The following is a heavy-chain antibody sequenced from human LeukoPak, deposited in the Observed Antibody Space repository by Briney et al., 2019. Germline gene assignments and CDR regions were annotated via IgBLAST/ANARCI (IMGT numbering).Heavy chain of an antibody. CDR2: INHSGST. D-gene: IGHD6-13*01. V-gene: IGHV4-34*01. Sequence: SETLSLTCAVYGGSFSGYYWSWIRQPPGKGLEWIGEINHSGSTNYNPSLKSRVTISVDTSKNQFSLKLSSVTAADTGVYYCARDGLAAAGWYWGQGTLVTVSS. J-gene: IGHJ4*02. CDR3: ARDGLAAAGWY. CDR1: GGSFSGYY.